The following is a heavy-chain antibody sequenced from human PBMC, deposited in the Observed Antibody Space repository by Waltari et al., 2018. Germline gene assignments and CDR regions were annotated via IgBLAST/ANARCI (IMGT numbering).Heavy chain of an antibody. D-gene: IGHD3-16*01. CDR2: IIPILGIA. CDR1: GYTFTGYY. Sequence: QVQLVQSGAEVKKPGASVKVSCKASGYTFTGYYMHWVRQAPGQGLEWMGGIIPILGIANNAQKFQGRVTITGDESTSTAYRELRSWRSEDTPVYGCGRDKGPGLWGPRFWGKETRVTVS. V-gene: IGHV1-69*10. J-gene: IGHJ4*02. CDR3: GRDKGPGLWGPRF.